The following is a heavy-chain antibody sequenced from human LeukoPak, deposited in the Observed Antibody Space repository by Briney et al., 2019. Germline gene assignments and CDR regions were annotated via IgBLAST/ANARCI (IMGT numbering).Heavy chain of an antibody. CDR2: MNPNSGNT. CDR3: ARRYCSSTSCHYFDY. D-gene: IGHD2-2*01. CDR1: GYTFTGYY. V-gene: IGHV1-8*02. Sequence: ASVKVSCKASGYTFTGYYMHWVRQAPGQGLEWMGWMNPNSGNTGYAQKFQGRVTMTRNTSISTAFMELSSLRFEDTAVFYCARRYCSSTSCHYFDYWGQGTLVTVSS. J-gene: IGHJ4*02.